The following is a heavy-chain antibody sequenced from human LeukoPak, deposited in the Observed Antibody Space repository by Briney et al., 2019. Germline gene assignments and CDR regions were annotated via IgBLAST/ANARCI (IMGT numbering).Heavy chain of an antibody. J-gene: IGHJ4*02. CDR1: GFTLSSYW. Sequence: PGGSLRLSCAASGFTLSSYWMSWVRQAPARGREGVANINQDGSEKYYVDSVMGRFTIYRDNAENSLYLQMDSLSAEDTAGYYCARDFNSIFPPHYFDYWGRGTLVNVSS. D-gene: IGHD3-3*01. CDR2: INQDGSEK. V-gene: IGHV3-7*01. CDR3: ARDFNSIFPPHYFDY.